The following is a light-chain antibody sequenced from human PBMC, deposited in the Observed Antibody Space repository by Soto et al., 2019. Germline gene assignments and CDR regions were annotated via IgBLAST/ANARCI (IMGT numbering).Light chain of an antibody. CDR1: QSVGSSY. CDR3: QQYHSYSRT. Sequence: EIVLSQSPGTLSLSPGESTTLSCRASQSVGSSYLAWYQHKPGQAPRLLIYGATSRATGIPDRFSGSGSGTDFTLTISSLQPDDIATYYCQQYHSYSRTFGQGTKVDI. CDR2: GAT. J-gene: IGKJ1*01. V-gene: IGKV3-20*01.